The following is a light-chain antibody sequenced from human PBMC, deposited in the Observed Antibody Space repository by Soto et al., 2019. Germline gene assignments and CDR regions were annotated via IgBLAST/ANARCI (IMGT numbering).Light chain of an antibody. CDR3: QQYSSYSRT. CDR1: QSISTW. CDR2: DAS. Sequence: DIQMTQSPSTLSASLGDRVTITCRASQSISTWLAWYQQKPGKAPKVLIYDASSLESGVPSRFSGGGSGTEFTLTINSLQADDFATYYCQQYSSYSRTFGQGTRLEIK. J-gene: IGKJ5*01. V-gene: IGKV1-5*01.